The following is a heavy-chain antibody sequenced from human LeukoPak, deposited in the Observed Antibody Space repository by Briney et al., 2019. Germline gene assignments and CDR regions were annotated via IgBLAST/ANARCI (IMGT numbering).Heavy chain of an antibody. D-gene: IGHD4-17*01. CDR3: ARYTVTNLLDF. CDR1: GGSISGDDDY. V-gene: IGHV4-30-4*08. J-gene: IGHJ4*02. CDR2: INHSGNT. Sequence: PSETLSLTCSVSGGSISGDDDYWSWIRQPPGKGLEWIGYINHSGNTYYIPSLRSRGTISIDTSKNQFSLELSSVTAADTAVYYCARYTVTNLLDFWGQGTLVTVSS.